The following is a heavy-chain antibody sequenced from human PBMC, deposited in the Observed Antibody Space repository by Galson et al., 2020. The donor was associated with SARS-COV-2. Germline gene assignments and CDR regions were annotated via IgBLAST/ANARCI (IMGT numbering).Heavy chain of an antibody. Sequence: ASETLSSTCTVPGCPISSSSYYWGWIRQPPGRGLEWIGGIDYGGRTYYNPSLKSRVTISGDTSKNQFSLKLTSVTAADTAVYYCARGAFYAIVGVITRDYVDYWGQGILVTVSA. CDR1: GCPISSSSYY. J-gene: IGHJ4*02. CDR2: IDYGGRT. CDR3: ARGAFYAIVGVITRDYVDY. D-gene: IGHD3-22*01. V-gene: IGHV4-39*07.